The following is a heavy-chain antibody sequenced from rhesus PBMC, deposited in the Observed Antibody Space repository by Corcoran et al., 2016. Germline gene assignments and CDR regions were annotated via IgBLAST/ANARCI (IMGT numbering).Heavy chain of an antibody. CDR3: ARHEWPDDAFDF. CDR2: IKNKADGSKA. V-gene: IGHV3-16*01. D-gene: IGHD2-33*01. CDR1: GFTFSNYW. J-gene: IGHJ3*01. Sequence: EVQLVESGGGLVQPGGSLRLSCAASGFTFSNYWMNWVRQAPGKGLEWVGFIKNKADGSKAAYAESVKGRFTISRDESTNTLYLQMNSLKTEEPAVYYCARHEWPDDAFDFWGQGLRVTVSS.